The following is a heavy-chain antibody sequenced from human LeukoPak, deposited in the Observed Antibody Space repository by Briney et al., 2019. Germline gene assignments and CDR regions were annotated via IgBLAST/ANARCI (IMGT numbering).Heavy chain of an antibody. D-gene: IGHD5-24*01. CDR2: INYSGTT. J-gene: IGHJ4*02. CDR1: GGSISSSGYY. CDR3: ARLRDGRWLLEY. Sequence: PSETLSLTCTASGGSISSSGYYWGWIRQPPGKGLEWIVSINYSGTTYYNPSLKSRVTISEDRSKNQFSLKLSSVTAADTAVYYCARLRDGRWLLEYWGQGTLVTVSS. V-gene: IGHV4-39*01.